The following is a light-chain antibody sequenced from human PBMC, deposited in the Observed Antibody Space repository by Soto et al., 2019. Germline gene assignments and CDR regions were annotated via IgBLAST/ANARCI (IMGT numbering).Light chain of an antibody. CDR3: QQSHTKRYS. CDR2: GAS. J-gene: IGKJ2*01. V-gene: IGKV1-39*01. Sequence: DIQRTQSPSSLSASFGDRVTLTCRAGRNIDTYLNGYQQKPGTAPKLLMYGASSMHSGVPSRFSGSGSWTDFTPKIRCLQPEHLTSYSCQQSHTKRYSFGQGTKLDI. CDR1: RNIDTY.